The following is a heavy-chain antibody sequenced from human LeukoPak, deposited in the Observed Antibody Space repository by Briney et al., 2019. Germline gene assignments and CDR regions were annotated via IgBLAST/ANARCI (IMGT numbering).Heavy chain of an antibody. Sequence: ASVKVSCKASGYTFTGYYMHWVRQAPGQGLEWMGWINPNSGGTNYAQKFQGRVTMTRDTSISTAYMELSRLRSDDTAAYYCARDRRIQLWLQEVYYFDYWGQGTLVTVSS. CDR1: GYTFTGYY. D-gene: IGHD5-18*01. CDR3: ARDRRIQLWLQEVYYFDY. V-gene: IGHV1-2*02. J-gene: IGHJ4*02. CDR2: INPNSGGT.